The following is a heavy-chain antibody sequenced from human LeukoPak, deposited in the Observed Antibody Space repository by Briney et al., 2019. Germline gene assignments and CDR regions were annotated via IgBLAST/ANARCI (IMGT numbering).Heavy chain of an antibody. CDR3: SRQFRESSGYYSYYAGY. CDR1: GYSFTTYW. Sequence: GESLKISCKGSGYSFTTYWIGWVRQMPGRGLEWMGIIYPGDSDTRYSPSFQGQVTISADKSISTAYLQWSSLKASDTAMYYCSRQFRESSGYYSYYAGYWGQGTLVTVSS. D-gene: IGHD3-22*01. J-gene: IGHJ4*02. V-gene: IGHV5-51*01. CDR2: IYPGDSDT.